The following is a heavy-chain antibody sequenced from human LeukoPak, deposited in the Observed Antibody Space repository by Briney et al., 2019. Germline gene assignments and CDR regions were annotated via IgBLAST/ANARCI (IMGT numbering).Heavy chain of an antibody. CDR1: GFTFSNYW. CDR2: IKQDGSEK. Sequence: GGSLRLSCAASGFTFSNYWMTWVRQAPGKGLEWVASIKQDGSEKYYVDSVKGRFTISRDNAKNSLYLQMNSLRVEDTAVYYCARDRMIDYMDVWGKGTTVTVSS. CDR3: ARDRMIDYMDV. D-gene: IGHD3-22*01. V-gene: IGHV3-7*01. J-gene: IGHJ6*03.